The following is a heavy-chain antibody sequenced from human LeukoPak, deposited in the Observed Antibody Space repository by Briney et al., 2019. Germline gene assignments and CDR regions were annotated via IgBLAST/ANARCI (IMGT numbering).Heavy chain of an antibody. CDR2: IKQDGSGK. CDR1: GFTFSSYW. V-gene: IGHV3-7*01. J-gene: IGHJ4*02. Sequence: GGPLRLSCAASGFTFSSYWMSWVRQAPGKGLEWVANIKQDGSGKYYVDSVKGRFTISRDNAKNSLYLQMNSLRAEDTAVYYCASGYSYGLYYFDYWGQGTLVTVSS. D-gene: IGHD5-18*01. CDR3: ASGYSYGLYYFDY.